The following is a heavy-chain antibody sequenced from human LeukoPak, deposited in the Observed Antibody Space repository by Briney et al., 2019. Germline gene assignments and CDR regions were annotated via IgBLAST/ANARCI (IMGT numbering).Heavy chain of an antibody. V-gene: IGHV3-11*05. J-gene: IGHJ3*02. CDR3: ARASGIAVAGTIFAFDI. CDR1: GFTFSDYY. Sequence: PGGSLRLSCAASGFTFSDYYMSWIRQAPGKGLEWVSYISSSSSYTNYADSVKGRFTISRDNTKNSLYLQMNRLRAEDTAVYYCARASGIAVAGTIFAFDIWGQGTMVTVSS. CDR2: ISSSSSYT. D-gene: IGHD6-19*01.